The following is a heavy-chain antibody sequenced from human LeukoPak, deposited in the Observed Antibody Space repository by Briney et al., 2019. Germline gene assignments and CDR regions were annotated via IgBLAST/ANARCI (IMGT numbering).Heavy chain of an antibody. CDR3: ARETCSGGSCFQFDF. CDR1: GDSISNYY. D-gene: IGHD2-15*01. J-gene: IGHJ4*02. CDR2: IYYSGST. V-gene: IGHV4-59*01. Sequence: PSETLSLTCTVSGDSISNYYWSWIRQSPGKGLEWIGYIYYSGSTNYNPSLKSRVTISVDTSKNQFSLKLSSMTAADTAVYYCARETCSGGSCFQFDFWGQGTLVTVSS.